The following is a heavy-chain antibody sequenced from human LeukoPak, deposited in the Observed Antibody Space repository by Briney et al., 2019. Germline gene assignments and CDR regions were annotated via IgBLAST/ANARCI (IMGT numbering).Heavy chain of an antibody. D-gene: IGHD3-3*01. V-gene: IGHV3-11*01. CDR2: ISSSGSSI. J-gene: IGHJ6*02. Sequence: PGGSLRLSCAASGFTFSDYYMSWIRQAPGKGLEWVSYISSSGSSIYYVDSVKGRFTISRDNAKNSLYLQMNSLRAEDTAVYYCARVSTPKRGVVITNYYYYYGMDVWGQGTTVTVSS. CDR3: ARVSTPKRGVVITNYYYYYGMDV. CDR1: GFTFSDYY.